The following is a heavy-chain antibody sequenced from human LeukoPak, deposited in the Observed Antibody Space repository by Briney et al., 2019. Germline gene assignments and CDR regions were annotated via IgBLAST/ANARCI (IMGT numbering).Heavy chain of an antibody. CDR1: GFTFTTHW. V-gene: IGHV3-7*01. D-gene: IGHD2-2*01. CDR2: IKQDGSDK. Sequence: GGSLRLSCAASGFTFTTHWMSWVRQAPGKGLEWVANIKQDGSDKFYVESVKGRFTISRDNAKNSLYLQMNSLRVEDTAVYYCARLSDTEGSSTSYRASDIWGQGTMVTVSS. J-gene: IGHJ3*02. CDR3: ARLSDTEGSSTSYRASDI.